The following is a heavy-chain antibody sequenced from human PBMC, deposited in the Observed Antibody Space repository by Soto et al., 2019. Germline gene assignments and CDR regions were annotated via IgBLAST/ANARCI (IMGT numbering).Heavy chain of an antibody. J-gene: IGHJ6*02. D-gene: IGHD6-25*01. V-gene: IGHV3-21*01. CDR2: ISSSSSYI. Sequence: EVQLVESGGGLVKPGGSLRLSWAASGFTFSSYSMNWVRQAPGKGLEWVSSISSSSSYIYYADSVKGRFTISRDNAKNSLYLQMNSLRAEDTAVYYCARMGSQRYYYYGMDVWGQGTTITVSS. CDR1: GFTFSSYS. CDR3: ARMGSQRYYYYGMDV.